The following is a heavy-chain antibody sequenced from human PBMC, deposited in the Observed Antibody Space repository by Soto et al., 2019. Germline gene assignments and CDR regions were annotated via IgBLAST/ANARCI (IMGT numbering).Heavy chain of an antibody. Sequence: GASVTFSCKASGFAFTSYGISWVRQSPGQGLEWLGWISAYNGTTNYAQKLQGRVTMTTDTSTSTAYMELRSLRSDDTAVYYCARVVVVVVAAAPQYYYYDMDVWGKGTTFTVSS. J-gene: IGHJ6*03. CDR3: ARVVVVVVAAAPQYYYYDMDV. CDR2: ISAYNGTT. D-gene: IGHD2-15*01. V-gene: IGHV1-18*01. CDR1: GFAFTSYG.